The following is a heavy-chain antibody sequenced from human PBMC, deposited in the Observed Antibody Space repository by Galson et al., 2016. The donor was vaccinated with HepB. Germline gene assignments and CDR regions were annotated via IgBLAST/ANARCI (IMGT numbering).Heavy chain of an antibody. CDR2: FYYTGST. Sequence: TCTVSGGSVSSSSHYWGWIRQPPGKGLEWIGNFYYTGSTYYNPSLKSRVTISVDTSRNLVSLNLTSLTAADTAVYFCARRPTYAYFSDSWGQGTLVAVSS. CDR1: GGSVSSSSHY. D-gene: IGHD2/OR15-2a*01. V-gene: IGHV4-39*01. CDR3: ARRPTYAYFSDS. J-gene: IGHJ4*02.